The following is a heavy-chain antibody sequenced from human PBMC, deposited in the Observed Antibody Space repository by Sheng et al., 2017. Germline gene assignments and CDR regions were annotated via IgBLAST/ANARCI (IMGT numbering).Heavy chain of an antibody. V-gene: IGHV1-69*02. D-gene: IGHD5-12*01. Sequence: QVQLVQSGAEVKKPGSSVKVSCKASGGTFSSYTISWVRQAPGQGLEWMGRIIPILGIANYAQKFQGRVTITADKSTSTAYMELSSLRSEDTAVYYCATDSSGYDPYYYYYYMDVWGKGTTVTVSS. CDR3: ATDSSGYDPYYYYYYMDV. CDR2: IIPILGIA. J-gene: IGHJ6*03. CDR1: GGTFSSYT.